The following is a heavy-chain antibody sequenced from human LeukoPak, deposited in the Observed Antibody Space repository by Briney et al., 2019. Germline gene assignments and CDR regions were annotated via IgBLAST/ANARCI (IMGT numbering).Heavy chain of an antibody. Sequence: GGSLRLSCAASGFTFSSYGMHWVRQAPGKGLEWVAFIRYDGSNKYYADSVKGRFTISRDNTKNSLYLQMHSLRVEDTAVYYCARENYYGSGSSPGEFDYWGQGTLVTVSS. J-gene: IGHJ4*02. D-gene: IGHD3-10*01. CDR1: GFTFSSYG. CDR2: IRYDGSNK. CDR3: ARENYYGSGSSPGEFDY. V-gene: IGHV3-30*02.